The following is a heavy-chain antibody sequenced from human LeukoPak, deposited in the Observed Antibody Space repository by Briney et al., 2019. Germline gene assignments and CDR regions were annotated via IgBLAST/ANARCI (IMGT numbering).Heavy chain of an antibody. V-gene: IGHV4-61*01. CDR2: VYKSGGT. Sequence: SETLSLTCTVSGVSVSSGNYYWSWIQQPPGKGLEWIGYVYKSGGTNYNPSLKGRVTISVDTSKNQFSLKLNSVTAADTAVYYCARHYGPWGQGTLVTVSS. CDR3: ARHYGP. D-gene: IGHD3-16*01. CDR1: GVSVSSGNYY. J-gene: IGHJ5*02.